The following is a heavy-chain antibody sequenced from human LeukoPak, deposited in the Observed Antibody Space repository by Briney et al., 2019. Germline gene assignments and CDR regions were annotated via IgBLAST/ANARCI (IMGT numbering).Heavy chain of an antibody. Sequence: ASVKVSCKASGYTFTGYYIYWVRQAPGQGLEWMGWINPNSGGTNYAQKFQGRVTMTRDTSISTAYMELSRLRSDDTAVYYCARGPPWYSSSSPYFDYWGQGTLVTVSS. V-gene: IGHV1-2*02. D-gene: IGHD6-6*01. CDR1: GYTFTGYY. CDR3: ARGPPWYSSSSPYFDY. CDR2: INPNSGGT. J-gene: IGHJ4*02.